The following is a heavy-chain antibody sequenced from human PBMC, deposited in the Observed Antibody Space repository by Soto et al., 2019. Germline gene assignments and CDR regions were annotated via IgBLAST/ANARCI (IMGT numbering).Heavy chain of an antibody. CDR3: AKYCSSDVCFDY. Sequence: PGGSLRLSCASSGFTFSSCSMNWVRQAPGKGLEWVSFISGSGDTKYYADSVKARFTISRDNAKNSLYLQMSSLRDEDTAVYYCAKYCSSDVCFDYWGQGTLVTVSS. CDR1: GFTFSSCS. CDR2: ISGSGDTK. V-gene: IGHV3-48*02. J-gene: IGHJ4*01. D-gene: IGHD2-8*01.